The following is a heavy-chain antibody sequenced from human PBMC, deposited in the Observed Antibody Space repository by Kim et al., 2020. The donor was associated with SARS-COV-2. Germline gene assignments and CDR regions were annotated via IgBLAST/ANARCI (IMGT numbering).Heavy chain of an antibody. Sequence: GGSLRLSCAASGFTFSSYAMSWVRQAPGKGLEWVSAISGSGGSTYYADSVKGRFTISRDNSKNTLYLQMNSLRAEDTAVYYCAKVLSQLLVGYYYYGMDVWGQGTTVTVSS. V-gene: IGHV3-23*01. CDR1: GFTFSSYA. J-gene: IGHJ6*02. CDR2: ISGSGGST. CDR3: AKVLSQLLVGYYYYGMDV. D-gene: IGHD2-2*01.